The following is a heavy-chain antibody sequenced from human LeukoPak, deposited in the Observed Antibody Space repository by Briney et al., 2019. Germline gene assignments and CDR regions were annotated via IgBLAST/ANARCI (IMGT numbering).Heavy chain of an antibody. CDR2: ISAYNGNT. Sequence: ASVKVSCKASGYTFTSYGISWVRQAPGQGLEWMGWISAYNGNTNYAQKLQGRVTMTTNTSTSIGNMGLRGLRSDDTAVYYCARDGYYDSSGYPEYWGQGTLATVSS. CDR3: ARDGYYDSSGYPEY. CDR1: GYTFTSYG. D-gene: IGHD3-22*01. J-gene: IGHJ4*02. V-gene: IGHV1-18*01.